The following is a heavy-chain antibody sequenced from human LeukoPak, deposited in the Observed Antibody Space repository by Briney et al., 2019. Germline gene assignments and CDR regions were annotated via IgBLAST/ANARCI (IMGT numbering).Heavy chain of an antibody. V-gene: IGHV1-2*02. CDR3: ARADSSGYYPLDY. CDR2: INPNSGGT. CDR1: GYTFTGYY. J-gene: IGHJ4*02. D-gene: IGHD3-22*01. Sequence: ASVKVSCKASGYTFTGYYMHWVRQAPGQGLEWVGWINPNSGGTNYAQKFQGRVTMTRDTSISTAYMELRSLRSDDTAVYYCARADSSGYYPLDYWGQGTLVTVSP.